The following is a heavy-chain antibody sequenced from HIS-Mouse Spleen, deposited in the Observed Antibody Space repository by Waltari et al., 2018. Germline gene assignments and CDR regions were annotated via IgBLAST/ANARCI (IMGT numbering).Heavy chain of an antibody. CDR3: AREIPYSSSWYDWYFDL. D-gene: IGHD6-13*01. Sequence: QPQLQESCPGLVKPSETLSLTCTVSGGSISSISYYCAWIRQPPGKGLEWSGSIYYSGSTYYNPSLKSRVTISVDTSKNQFSLKLSSVTAADTAVYYCAREIPYSSSWYDWYFDLWGRGTLVTVSS. CDR2: IYYSGST. J-gene: IGHJ2*01. CDR1: GGSISSISYY. V-gene: IGHV4-39*07.